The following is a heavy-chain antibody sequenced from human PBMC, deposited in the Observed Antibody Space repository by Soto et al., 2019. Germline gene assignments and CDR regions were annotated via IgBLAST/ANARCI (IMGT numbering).Heavy chain of an antibody. CDR3: AKDHIVVVPAAIFNFGY. D-gene: IGHD2-2*02. CDR2: ISGGGGST. Sequence: EVQLLESGGGWVQPGGSLRLSCAASGFTVSSYAMSWVRQAPGKGLEWVSAISGGGGSTYYADSVKGRFTISRDNSKSTLYLQMNSLRAEDTAVYYCAKDHIVVVPAAIFNFGYWGQGTLVTVSS. J-gene: IGHJ4*02. V-gene: IGHV3-23*01. CDR1: GFTVSSYA.